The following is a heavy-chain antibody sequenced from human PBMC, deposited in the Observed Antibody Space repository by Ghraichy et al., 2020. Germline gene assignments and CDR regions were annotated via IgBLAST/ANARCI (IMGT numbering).Heavy chain of an antibody. V-gene: IGHV4-34*01. CDR3: ARNAPFYDLFTGNYEGVAFDP. Sequence: SETLSLTCAVYHASFSGYYWSWIRQSPGKGLEWIGEISHGGSAKYSPAFKSRVTISVDTSRNQFFLNLTSVTAADTAVYYCARNAPFYDLFTGNYEGVAFDPWVQGPRVTVSS. D-gene: IGHD3-9*01. CDR2: ISHGGSA. J-gene: IGHJ5*02. CDR1: HASFSGYY.